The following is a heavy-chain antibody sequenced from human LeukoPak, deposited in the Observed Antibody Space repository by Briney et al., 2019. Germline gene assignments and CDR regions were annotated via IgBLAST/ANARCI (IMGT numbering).Heavy chain of an antibody. CDR1: GFTFSSYA. CDR2: ISASGDTT. J-gene: IGHJ4*02. Sequence: GGSLRLSCAASGFTFSSYAMSWVRQAPGKGLEWVSAISASGDTTYYADSVKGRFTISRDNSKNTLYLQMNSLRADDTAVYYCAEYIIADPFFDYWGQGTLVTVSS. CDR3: AEYIIADPFFDY. V-gene: IGHV3-23*01.